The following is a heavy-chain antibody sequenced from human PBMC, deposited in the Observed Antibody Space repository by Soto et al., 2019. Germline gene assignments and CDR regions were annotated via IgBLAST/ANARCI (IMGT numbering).Heavy chain of an antibody. D-gene: IGHD4-17*01. CDR3: ARAYGGTWGAFDI. CDR2: IYSGGST. J-gene: IGHJ3*02. CDR1: GFTFSRVW. Sequence: PGGSLRLSCATSGFTFSRVWMSWVRQAPGKGLEWVSVIYSGGSTYYADSVKGRFTISRHNSKNTLYLQMNSLRAEDTAVYYCARAYGGTWGAFDIWGQGTMVTVSS. V-gene: IGHV3-53*04.